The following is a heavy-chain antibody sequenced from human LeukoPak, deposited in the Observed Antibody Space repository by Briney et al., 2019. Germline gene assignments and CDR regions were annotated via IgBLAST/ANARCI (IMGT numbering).Heavy chain of an antibody. J-gene: IGHJ4*02. V-gene: IGHV1-18*01. Sequence: ASVKVSCKASGYTFTSYGISWVRQAPGQGLEWMGWISAYNGNTNYAQKFQGRVTMTTDTSTSTAYMELRSLRSDDTAVYYCARAYSGSSPSYFDYWGQGTLVTVSS. CDR1: GYTFTSYG. D-gene: IGHD1-26*01. CDR3: ARAYSGSSPSYFDY. CDR2: ISAYNGNT.